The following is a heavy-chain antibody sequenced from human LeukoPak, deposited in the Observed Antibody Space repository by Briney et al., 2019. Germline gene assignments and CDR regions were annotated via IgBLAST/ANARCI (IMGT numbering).Heavy chain of an antibody. D-gene: IGHD3-10*01. V-gene: IGHV5-51*01. CDR2: IYPGDSDT. CDR3: ARPVGYGSGSYYNLVY. CDR1: GYSFTSYW. J-gene: IGHJ4*02. Sequence: GESLKISCKGSGYSFTSYWIGWVRQMPGKGLECMGIIYPGDSDTRYSPSFQGHVTISADKSTNTAYLQWSSLEASDTAMYYCARPVGYGSGSYYNLVYWGQGTLVTVSS.